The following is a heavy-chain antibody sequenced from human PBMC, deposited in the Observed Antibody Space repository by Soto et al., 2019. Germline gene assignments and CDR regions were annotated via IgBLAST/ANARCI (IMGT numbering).Heavy chain of an antibody. CDR3: AKDSDQLLFDYYYYGMDV. CDR2: ISWNSGSI. D-gene: IGHD2-2*01. V-gene: IGHV3-9*01. J-gene: IGHJ6*02. Sequence: PGGSLRLSCAASGFTFDDYAMHWVRQAPGKGLEWVSGISWNSGSIGYADSVKGRFTISRDNAKNSLYLQMNSLRAEDTALYYCAKDSDQLLFDYYYYGMDVWGQGTTVTVSS. CDR1: GFTFDDYA.